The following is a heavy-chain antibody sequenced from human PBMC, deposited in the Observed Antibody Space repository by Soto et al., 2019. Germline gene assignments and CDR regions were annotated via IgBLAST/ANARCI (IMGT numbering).Heavy chain of an antibody. J-gene: IGHJ5*02. CDR3: ARLRAYGSGSLHWFDP. Sequence: PSETLSLTCTVSGGSISSSSYYWGWIRQPPGKGLEWIGSIYYSGSTYYNPSLKSRVTISVDTSKNQFSLKLSSVTAADTAVYYCARLRAYGSGSLHWFDPWGQGTLVTVSS. V-gene: IGHV4-39*01. CDR2: IYYSGST. D-gene: IGHD3-10*01. CDR1: GGSISSSSYY.